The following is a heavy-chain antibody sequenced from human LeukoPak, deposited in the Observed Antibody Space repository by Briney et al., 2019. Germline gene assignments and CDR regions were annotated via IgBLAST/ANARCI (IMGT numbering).Heavy chain of an antibody. D-gene: IGHD1-14*01. J-gene: IGHJ4*02. Sequence: GGSLRLSCAASGFTVSSNYMSWVRQAPGKGLEWVSVIYSGGSTYYADSVKGRFTISRDNSKNTLYLQMNSLRAEDTAVYYCARDLPDSRIDYWGQGTLVTVSS. CDR3: ARDLPDSRIDY. V-gene: IGHV3-53*01. CDR1: GFTVSSNY. CDR2: IYSGGST.